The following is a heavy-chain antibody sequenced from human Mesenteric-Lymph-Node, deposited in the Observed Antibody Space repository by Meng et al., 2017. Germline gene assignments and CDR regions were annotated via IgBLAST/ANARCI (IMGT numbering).Heavy chain of an antibody. CDR1: GGSISSGDYY. J-gene: IGHJ4*02. CDR2: IYYSGST. D-gene: IGHD1-7*01. Sequence: QLRLQRPGPGLVQPPQTLSLTCTFSGGSISSGDYYWSWICQPPGKGLEWIGYIYYSGSTYYNPSLKSRVTISVDTSKNQFSLKLSSVTAADAAVYYCGRDQGRELINHWGQGALVTVSS. V-gene: IGHV4-30-4*01. CDR3: GRDQGRELINH.